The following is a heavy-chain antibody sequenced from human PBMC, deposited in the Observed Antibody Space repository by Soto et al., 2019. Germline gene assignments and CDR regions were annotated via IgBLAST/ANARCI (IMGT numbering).Heavy chain of an antibody. CDR2: IVVGSGNT. D-gene: IGHD5-18*01. V-gene: IGHV1-58*02. CDR3: AADHGYSYGYVFNY. CDR1: GFTFTSSA. Sequence: ASVKVSCKASGFTFTSSAMQWVRQARGQRLEWIGWIVVGSGNTNYAQKFQERVTITRDMSTSTAYVELSSLRSEDTAVYYCAADHGYSYGYVFNYWGQGTLVTVSS. J-gene: IGHJ4*02.